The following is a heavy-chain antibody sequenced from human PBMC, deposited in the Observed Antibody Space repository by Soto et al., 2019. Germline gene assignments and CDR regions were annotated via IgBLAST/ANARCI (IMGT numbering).Heavy chain of an antibody. Sequence: QVQLVQSGAEVKKPGASVKVSCKTSGYTYTEYPIHWVRQAPGQGLEWMGWINVGNGNAKYSQKFQGRVTMTRDTSASKVSRELSGLGSEDTAVYYCTSSSERGYWGQGTLVTVSS. CDR1: GYTYTEYP. J-gene: IGHJ4*02. V-gene: IGHV1-3*01. CDR2: INVGNGNA. CDR3: TSSSERGY.